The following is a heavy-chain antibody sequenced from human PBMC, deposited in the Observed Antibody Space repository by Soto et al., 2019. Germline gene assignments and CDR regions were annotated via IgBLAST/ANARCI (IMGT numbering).Heavy chain of an antibody. D-gene: IGHD5-18*01. Sequence: HPGGSLRLSCVFSGFTYRSYYMSWVRQFPGKGLEWEWVANIKQDGSEKYYVDSVKGRFTISRDNAKNSLYLQMDSLRAEDTAVYYCARDGYSAGFDIWGHGTMVTVS. CDR2: IKQDGSEK. V-gene: IGHV3-7*01. J-gene: IGHJ3*02. CDR1: GFTYRSYY. CDR3: ARDGYSAGFDI.